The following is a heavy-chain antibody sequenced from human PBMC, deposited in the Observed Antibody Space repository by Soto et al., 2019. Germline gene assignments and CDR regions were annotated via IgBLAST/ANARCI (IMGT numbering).Heavy chain of an antibody. J-gene: IGHJ4*02. Sequence: ASVKVSCKSSGGTFSSYSISWVRQAPGQGLECMGGIIPLFGTANYAQKFQGRVTITADESTSTAYMELSSLRSEDTAVYYCASRGSHSPFDYWGQGTLVTVSS. CDR1: GGTFSSYS. V-gene: IGHV1-69*13. CDR2: IIPLFGTA. CDR3: ASRGSHSPFDY. D-gene: IGHD1-26*01.